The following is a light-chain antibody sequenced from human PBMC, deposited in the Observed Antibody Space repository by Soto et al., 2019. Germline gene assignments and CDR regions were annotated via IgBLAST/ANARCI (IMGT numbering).Light chain of an antibody. CDR2: DNN. CDR1: SSNIGNNY. Sequence: QSVLTQPPSVSAAPGQKVTISCSGSSSNIGNNYVSLYQQRQGTAPQLLIYDNNKRPSGIPDRFSGAKSGTSATLGITGLETGDEAAYYCVTRDSSLSAGGVVFGGGTQLTVL. J-gene: IGLJ2*01. V-gene: IGLV1-51*01. CDR3: VTRDSSLSAGGVV.